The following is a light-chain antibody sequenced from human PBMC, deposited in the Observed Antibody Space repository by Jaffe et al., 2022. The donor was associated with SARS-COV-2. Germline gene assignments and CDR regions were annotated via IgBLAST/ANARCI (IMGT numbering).Light chain of an antibody. V-gene: IGLV3-1*01. CDR3: QAWDSTSQVI. J-gene: IGLJ2*01. CDR1: NVGNMF. CDR2: QDT. Sequence: SNELTQPPSVSVSPGQTASIPCSGDNVGNMFVSWYQQRPGQSPIVVIFQDTKRPSGIPERFSGSSSGNTVTLTISGTQTVDEADYYCQAWDSTSQVIFGGGTKLNVL.